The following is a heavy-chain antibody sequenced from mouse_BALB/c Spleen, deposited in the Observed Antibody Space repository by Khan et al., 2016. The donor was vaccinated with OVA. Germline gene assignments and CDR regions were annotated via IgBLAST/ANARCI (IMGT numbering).Heavy chain of an antibody. J-gene: IGHJ2*01. V-gene: IGHV1-7*01. D-gene: IGHD1-1*01. CDR3: ARRGLRWDFDY. Sequence: HVQLNQSGAELAKPGASVKMSCKASGYTFINYWILWVKQRPGQGLEWIGYINPSTGYTEYNQNFKDKATLTADKSSSTAYIQLSSLTSEESADYDCARRGLRWDFDYGGQGTTITVYS. CDR2: INPSTGYT. CDR1: GYTFINYW.